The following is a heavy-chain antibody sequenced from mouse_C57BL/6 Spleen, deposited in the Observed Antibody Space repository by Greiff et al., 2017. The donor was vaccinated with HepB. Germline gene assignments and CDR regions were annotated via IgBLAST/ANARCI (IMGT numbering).Heavy chain of an antibody. D-gene: IGHD1-3*01. J-gene: IGHJ2*01. CDR3: ARLGSDYKWFDY. V-gene: IGHV3-6*01. CDR2: ISYDGSN. Sequence: EVKLMESGPGLVKPSQSLSLTCSVTGYSITSGYYWNWIRQFPGNKLEWMGYISYDGSNNYNPSLKNRISITLDTSKNQFFLKLNSVTTEDTATYYCARLGSDYKWFDYWGQGTTLTVSS. CDR1: GYSITSGYY.